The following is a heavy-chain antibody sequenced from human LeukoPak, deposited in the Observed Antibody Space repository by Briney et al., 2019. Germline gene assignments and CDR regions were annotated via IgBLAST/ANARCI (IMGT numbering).Heavy chain of an antibody. CDR2: INPNSGGT. D-gene: IGHD3-10*01. Sequence: ASVKVSCKASGYTFTGYYMHWVRQAPGQGLEWMGWINPNSGGTNYAQKFQGRVTMTRDTSISTAYMELSRLRSDDTAVYYCARDRGVRGVIINWFDPWGQGTLVTLSS. CDR3: ARDRGVRGVIINWFDP. V-gene: IGHV1-2*02. J-gene: IGHJ5*02. CDR1: GYTFTGYY.